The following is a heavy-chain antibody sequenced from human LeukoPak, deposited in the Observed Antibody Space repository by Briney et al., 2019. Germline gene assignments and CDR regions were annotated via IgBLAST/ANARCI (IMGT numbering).Heavy chain of an antibody. CDR3: ARTQGWFGELPQYYFDY. D-gene: IGHD3-10*01. V-gene: IGHV3-30*02. CDR2: IRHDGSNK. Sequence: PGGSLRLSCAASGFPFSSYAMHWVRQAPGKGLEWVAFIRHDGSNKYHVDSVKGRFTISRDNSKNTLYLQMNSLRAEDTAVYYCARTQGWFGELPQYYFDYWGQGTLVTVSS. J-gene: IGHJ4*02. CDR1: GFPFSSYA.